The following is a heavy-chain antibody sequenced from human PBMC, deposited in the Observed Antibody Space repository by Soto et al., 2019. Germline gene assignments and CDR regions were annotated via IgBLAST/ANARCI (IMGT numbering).Heavy chain of an antibody. Sequence: SETLSLTCTVSGAALSSGGYFYTWVRQPPGKGLEWLGYIYYSGGTNYNPSLKSRVTISVDTSKNQFSLKLSSVTAADTAVYYCARDHVVRGVINWFDPWGQGTLVTVSS. CDR2: IYYSGGT. CDR1: GAALSSGGYF. D-gene: IGHD3-10*01. J-gene: IGHJ5*02. V-gene: IGHV4-61*08. CDR3: ARDHVVRGVINWFDP.